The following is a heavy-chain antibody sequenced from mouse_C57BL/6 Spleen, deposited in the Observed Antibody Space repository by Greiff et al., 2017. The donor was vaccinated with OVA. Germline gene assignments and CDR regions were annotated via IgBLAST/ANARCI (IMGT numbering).Heavy chain of an antibody. J-gene: IGHJ2*01. CDR2: IDPSDSYT. CDR3: ARDAYFDY. V-gene: IGHV1-50*01. Sequence: QVQLQQPGAELVKPGASVKLSCKASGYTFTSYWMQWVKQRPGQGLEWIGEIDPSDSYTNYNQKFKGKATLTVDTSSSTAYMQLSSLTSEDSAVYYCARDAYFDYWGQGTTRTVSS. CDR1: GYTFTSYW.